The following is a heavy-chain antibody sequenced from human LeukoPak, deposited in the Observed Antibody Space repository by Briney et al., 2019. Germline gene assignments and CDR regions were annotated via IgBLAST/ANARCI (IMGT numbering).Heavy chain of an antibody. D-gene: IGHD6-19*01. CDR1: GYSISSAYY. J-gene: IGHJ6*03. CDR3: ARCVAVAPTIYYYYMDV. Sequence: PSETLSLTCTVSGYSISSAYYWGWIRQPPGKGLEWIGTIHHSGSTYYNPSLKSRVTISVDTSKNQFSLKLSSATAADTAVYYCARCVAVAPTIYYYYMDVWGKGTTVTISS. V-gene: IGHV4-38-2*02. CDR2: IHHSGST.